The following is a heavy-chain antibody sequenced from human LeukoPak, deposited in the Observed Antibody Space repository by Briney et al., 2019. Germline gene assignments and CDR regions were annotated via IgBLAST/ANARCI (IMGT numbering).Heavy chain of an antibody. CDR3: AKYLYLTLTGIDY. CDR1: GFTFSDYG. Sequence: GRSLRLSCAASGFTFSDYGIHWVRQAPGKGLEWVGLISYDGSIKYYADSVKGRFTISRDNSKNTLYLQMNSLRPEDTAVYYCAKYLYLTLTGIDYWGQGTLVTVSS. V-gene: IGHV3-30*18. J-gene: IGHJ4*02. CDR2: ISYDGSIK. D-gene: IGHD3-9*01.